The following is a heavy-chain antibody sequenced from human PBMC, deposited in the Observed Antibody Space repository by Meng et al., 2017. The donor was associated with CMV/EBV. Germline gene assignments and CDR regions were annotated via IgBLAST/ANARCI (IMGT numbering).Heavy chain of an antibody. CDR1: GGSFSGYY. V-gene: IGHV4-34*01. CDR3: ARGRYCSSTSCYGMDV. J-gene: IGHJ6*02. Sequence: SETLSLTCAVYGGSFSGYYWSWIRQPTGKGLEWIGEINHSGSTNYNPSLKSRVTISVDTSKNRFSLKLSSVTAADTAVYYCARGRYCSSTSCYGMDVWGQGTTVTVSS. CDR2: INHSGST. D-gene: IGHD2-2*01.